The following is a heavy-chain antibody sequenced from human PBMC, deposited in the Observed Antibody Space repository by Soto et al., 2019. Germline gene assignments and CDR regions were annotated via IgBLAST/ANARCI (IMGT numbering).Heavy chain of an antibody. CDR1: GFTFEDYA. CDR3: AKDGTGDYDYYYGMDV. CDR2: ISWNSGRI. D-gene: IGHD7-27*01. Sequence: GGSLRLSCAASGFTFEDYAMHWVGQAPGKGLGWVSGISWNSGRIGYADSVKGRLTISRDNAKNSLYLQMNSLRAENTALYYCAKDGTGDYDYYYGMDVWGQGTTVTVSS. J-gene: IGHJ6*02. V-gene: IGHV3-9*01.